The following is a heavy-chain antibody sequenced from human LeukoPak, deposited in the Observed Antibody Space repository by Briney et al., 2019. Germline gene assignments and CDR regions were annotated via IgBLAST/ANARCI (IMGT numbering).Heavy chain of an antibody. CDR1: GFTFTNFG. CDR2: ISYDGSNK. J-gene: IGHJ4*02. D-gene: IGHD6-19*01. CDR3: ARDSSGWYYFDY. V-gene: IGHV3-30*03. Sequence: GKSLRLSCAASGFTFTNFGVHWVRQAPGEGLEWVALISYDGSNKYCADSVKGRFTISRDNSKNTLYLQMNSLRAEDTAVYYCARDSSGWYYFDYWGQGILVTVSS.